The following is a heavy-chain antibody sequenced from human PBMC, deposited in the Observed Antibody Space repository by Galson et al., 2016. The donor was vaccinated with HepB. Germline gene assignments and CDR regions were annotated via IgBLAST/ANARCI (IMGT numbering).Heavy chain of an antibody. CDR3: ARDAVAVAGTLHSDFYGMDV. D-gene: IGHD6-19*01. J-gene: IGHJ6*02. CDR1: GGTFSSYA. Sequence: SVKVSCKASGGTFSSYAFSWVRQAPGQGLEWMGRSVPILGMANYAQKFQGRVTITADKSTTTVYMELSSLRSEDTAMYYCARDAVAVAGTLHSDFYGMDVWGHVTTVTVSS. V-gene: IGHV1-69*04. CDR2: SVPILGMA.